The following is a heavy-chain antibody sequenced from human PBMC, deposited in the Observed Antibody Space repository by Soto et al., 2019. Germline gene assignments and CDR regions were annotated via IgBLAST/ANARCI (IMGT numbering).Heavy chain of an antibody. CDR2: INPNSGGT. CDR3: ARSLQLWYYYDSSGYYVY. Sequence: ASVKVSCKASGYTFTGYYMHWVRQAPGQGLEWMGWINPNSGGTNYAQKFQGRVTMTRDTSISTAYMELSRLRSDDTAVYYCARSLQLWYYYDSSGYYVYWGQGTLVTVSS. V-gene: IGHV1-2*02. D-gene: IGHD3-22*01. CDR1: GYTFTGYY. J-gene: IGHJ4*02.